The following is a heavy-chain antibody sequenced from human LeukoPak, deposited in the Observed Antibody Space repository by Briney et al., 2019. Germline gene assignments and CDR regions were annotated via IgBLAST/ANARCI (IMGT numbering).Heavy chain of an antibody. CDR1: GFTFSSYA. CDR3: AKDIGYCSSTSCYGGLDY. J-gene: IGHJ4*02. Sequence: GGSLRLSCAASGFTFSSYAMSWVRQAPGKGLEWVSAISGSGGSTYYADSVKGRFTISRDNSKNTLYLQMNSLRAEDTAVYYCAKDIGYCSSTSCYGGLDYWGQGTQVTVSS. D-gene: IGHD2-2*03. V-gene: IGHV3-23*01. CDR2: ISGSGGST.